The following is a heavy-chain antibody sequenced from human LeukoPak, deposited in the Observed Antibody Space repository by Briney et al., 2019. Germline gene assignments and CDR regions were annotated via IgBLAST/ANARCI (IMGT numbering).Heavy chain of an antibody. V-gene: IGHV4-4*08. Sequence: SETLSLTCTVSGGSISSYYWTWIRQPPGKGLEWIGRIYTSGSTNYNPSLKSRVTISVDTSKNQFSLKLSSVTAADTAVYYCARGGRVGYCSGGSCHFDYWGQGTLVTVSS. CDR1: GGSISSYY. J-gene: IGHJ4*02. CDR2: IYTSGST. D-gene: IGHD2-15*01. CDR3: ARGGRVGYCSGGSCHFDY.